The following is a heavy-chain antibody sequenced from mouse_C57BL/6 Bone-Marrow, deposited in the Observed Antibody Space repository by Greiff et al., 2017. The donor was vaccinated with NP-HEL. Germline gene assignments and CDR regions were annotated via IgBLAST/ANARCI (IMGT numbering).Heavy chain of an antibody. CDR3: ARNSYYGSSYYAMDY. V-gene: IGHV5-17*01. D-gene: IGHD1-1*01. Sequence: EVKLVESGGGLVKPGGSLKLSCAASGFTFSDYGMHWVRQAPEKGLEWVAYISSGSSTIYYADTVKGRFTISRDNAKNTLFLQMTSLRSEDTAMYYCARNSYYGSSYYAMDYWGQGTSVTVSS. J-gene: IGHJ4*01. CDR2: ISSGSSTI. CDR1: GFTFSDYG.